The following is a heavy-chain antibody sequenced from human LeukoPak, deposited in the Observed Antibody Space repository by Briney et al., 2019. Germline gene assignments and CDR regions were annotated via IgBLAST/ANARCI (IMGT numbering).Heavy chain of an antibody. Sequence: PSETLSLTCTVSGGSISSSNYYWGWIRQPPGKGLEWIGSIYYSGSTYYNPSLKSRVTISVDTSKNQFSLKLSSVTAADTAVYYCARTGRITMIVVVTPFDYWGQGTLVTVSS. CDR2: IYYSGST. V-gene: IGHV4-39*01. D-gene: IGHD3-22*01. J-gene: IGHJ4*02. CDR3: ARTGRITMIVVVTPFDY. CDR1: GGSISSSNYY.